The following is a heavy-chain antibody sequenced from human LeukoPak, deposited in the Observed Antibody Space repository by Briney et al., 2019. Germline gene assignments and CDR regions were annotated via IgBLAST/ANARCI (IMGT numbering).Heavy chain of an antibody. CDR3: ARSVYYYDSSGYRYYMDV. CDR2: MSPYSGST. Sequence: ASVKVSCKASGYTFTSYDISWVRQASGQELEWMGWMSPYSGSTGYAQKFQGRVTMTRNTSISTAYMELSSLRSEDTAVYYCARSVYYYDSSGYRYYMDVWGKGTTVTVSS. CDR1: GYTFTSYD. D-gene: IGHD3-22*01. J-gene: IGHJ6*03. V-gene: IGHV1-8*01.